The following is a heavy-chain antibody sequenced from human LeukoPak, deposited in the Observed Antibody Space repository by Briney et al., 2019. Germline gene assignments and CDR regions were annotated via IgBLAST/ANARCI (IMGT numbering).Heavy chain of an antibody. D-gene: IGHD3-10*01. CDR2: IKQDGSQK. CDR1: GFTFSSYW. J-gene: IGHJ4*02. V-gene: IGHV3-7*01. CDR3: ASHPGDYWFGYLQL. Sequence: GGSLRLSCAASGFTFSSYWMSWVRQAPGKGLEWVAHIKQDGSQKYYVDLVKGRFTVSRDNAKNSLYLQMNSLGAEDTAVYYCASHPGDYWFGYLQLWGQGTLVTVSS.